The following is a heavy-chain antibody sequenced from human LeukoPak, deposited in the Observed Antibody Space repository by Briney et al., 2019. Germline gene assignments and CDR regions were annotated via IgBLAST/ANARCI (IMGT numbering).Heavy chain of an antibody. CDR2: ISSNGGST. V-gene: IGHV3-64*01. CDR1: GFTFSSYA. D-gene: IGHD4-11*01. CDR3: ARGKGRVTDAFDI. Sequence: GGSLRLSCAASGFTFSSYAMHWVRQAPGKGLEYVSAISSNGGSTYYANSVKGRFTISRDNSKNTLYLQMGSLRAEDMAVYYCARGKGRVTDAFDIWGQGTMVTVSS. J-gene: IGHJ3*02.